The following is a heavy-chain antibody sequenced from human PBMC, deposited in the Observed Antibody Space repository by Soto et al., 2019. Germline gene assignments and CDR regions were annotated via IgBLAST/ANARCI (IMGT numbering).Heavy chain of an antibody. V-gene: IGHV1-69*06. CDR1: GGTFSSYA. D-gene: IGHD6-6*01. CDR2: IIPIFGTA. Sequence: AASVKVSCKASGGTFSSYAISWVRQAPGQGLEWMGGIIPIFGTANYAQKFQGRVTITADKSTSTAYMELSSLRSDDTAVYYCARDSGYSSSVGAFYIWGQGTMVTFSS. CDR3: ARDSGYSSSVGAFYI. J-gene: IGHJ3*02.